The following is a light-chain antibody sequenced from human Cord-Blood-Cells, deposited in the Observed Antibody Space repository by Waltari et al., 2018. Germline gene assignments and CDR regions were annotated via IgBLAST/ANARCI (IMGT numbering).Light chain of an antibody. CDR2: DAS. V-gene: IGKV3-11*01. CDR1: QSVSSY. Sequence: EIVLTQSLATLSLSPGERATLSCRASQSVSSYLAWYQQKPGQAPRLLSDDASNRATGIPARFSGSGSGTDFTHTISSLEPEDCAVYYCQQRSNWPQLTCGGGTKVEIK. CDR3: QQRSNWPQLT. J-gene: IGKJ4*01.